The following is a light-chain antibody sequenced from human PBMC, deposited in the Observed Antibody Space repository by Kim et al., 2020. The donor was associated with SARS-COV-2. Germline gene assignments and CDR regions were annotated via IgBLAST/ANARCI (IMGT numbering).Light chain of an antibody. J-gene: IGKJ2*03. CDR2: KES. CDR1: QSISSW. Sequence: DIQMTQSPSTLSASVGDRVTITCRASQSISSWLAWYQQKPGKAPKLLIYKESSLESGVPSRFSGSGSGTEFTLTISSLQPDDFATYYCQQYNSYLYSFGQGTKLEI. CDR3: QQYNSYLYS. V-gene: IGKV1-5*03.